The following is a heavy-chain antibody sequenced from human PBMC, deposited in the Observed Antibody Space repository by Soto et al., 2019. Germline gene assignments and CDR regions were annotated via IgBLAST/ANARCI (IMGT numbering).Heavy chain of an antibody. D-gene: IGHD1-20*01. CDR3: ARANTPNKWNPIAIYGMDV. J-gene: IGHJ6*02. CDR1: GFTFSSYA. CDR2: ISYDGSNK. Sequence: PGGSLRLSCAASGFTFSSYAMHWVRQAPGKGLEWVAVISYDGSNKYYADSVKGRFTISRDNSKNTLYLQMNSLRAEDTAVYYCARANTPNKWNPIAIYGMDVWGQGTTVTVSS. V-gene: IGHV3-30-3*01.